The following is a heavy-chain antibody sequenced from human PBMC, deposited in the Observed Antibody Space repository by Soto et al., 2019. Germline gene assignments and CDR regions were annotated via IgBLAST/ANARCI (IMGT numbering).Heavy chain of an antibody. CDR2: INHSGST. V-gene: IGHV4-34*01. CDR1: GGSFSGYY. CDR3: ARDIASYAYGEGY. Sequence: PSETLSLTCAVYGGSFSGYYWSWIRQPPGKGLEWIGEINHSGSTDYNPSLNSRATMSVETSKNQFSLKLSSVTAADTAVYYCARDIASYAYGEGYWGQGIQVTVSS. D-gene: IGHD2-15*01. J-gene: IGHJ4*02.